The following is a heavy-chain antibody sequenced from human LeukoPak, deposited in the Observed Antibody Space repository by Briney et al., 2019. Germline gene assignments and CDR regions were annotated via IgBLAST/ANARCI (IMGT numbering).Heavy chain of an antibody. CDR2: IYHSGST. D-gene: IGHD3-22*01. J-gene: IGHJ1*01. Sequence: PSQTLSLTCTVSGGSISSGGYYWSWIRQPPGKGLEWIGYIYHSGSTYYNPSLKSRVTISVDRSKNQFSLKLSSVTAADTAVYYCASWGHDSSGYYRRMKYFQHWGQGTLVTVSS. CDR1: GGSISSGGYY. V-gene: IGHV4-30-2*01. CDR3: ASWGHDSSGYYRRMKYFQH.